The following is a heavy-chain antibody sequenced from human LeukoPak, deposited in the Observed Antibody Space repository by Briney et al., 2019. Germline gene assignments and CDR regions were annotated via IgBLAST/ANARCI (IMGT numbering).Heavy chain of an antibody. CDR2: IYYSGST. D-gene: IGHD3-10*01. CDR3: ARARITMVRGVIITPMDYYYYMDV. J-gene: IGHJ6*03. CDR1: GGSISSYY. V-gene: IGHV4-59*01. Sequence: PSETLSLTCTVSGGSISSYYWSWIRQPPGKGLEWIGYIYYSGSTNYNPSLKSRATISVDTSKNQFSLKLSSVTAADTAVYYCARARITMVRGVIITPMDYYYYMDVWGKGTTVTISS.